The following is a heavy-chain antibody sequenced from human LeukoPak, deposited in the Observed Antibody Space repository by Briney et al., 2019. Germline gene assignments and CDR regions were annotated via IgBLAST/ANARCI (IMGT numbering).Heavy chain of an antibody. V-gene: IGHV4-31*11. CDR1: GGSFSGYY. J-gene: IGHJ4*02. CDR2: IYYSGST. CDR3: ARDSADGGFDY. Sequence: PSETLSLTCAVYGGSFSGYYWSWIRQHAGKGLEWIGYIYYSGSTYYNPSLKSRVTISVDTSKNQFSLKLSSVTAADTAVYYCARDSADGGFDYWGQGTLVTVSS.